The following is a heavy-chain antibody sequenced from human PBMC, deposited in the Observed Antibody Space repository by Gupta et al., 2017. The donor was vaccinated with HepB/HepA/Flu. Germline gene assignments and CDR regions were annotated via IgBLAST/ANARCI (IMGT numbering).Heavy chain of an antibody. CDR3: ARIAGYSYGSGWFDP. CDR2: IDWDDDK. J-gene: IGHJ5*02. D-gene: IGHD5-18*01. CDR1: GFSLSTSGMC. V-gene: IGHV2-70*01. Sequence: QVTLRESGPALVKPTQTLTLTCTFSGFSLSTSGMCVSWLRQPPGKALEWLALIDWDDDKYYSTSLKTRLTISKDTSKNQVVLTMTNMDPVDTATYYCARIAGYSYGSGWFDPWGQGTLVTVSS.